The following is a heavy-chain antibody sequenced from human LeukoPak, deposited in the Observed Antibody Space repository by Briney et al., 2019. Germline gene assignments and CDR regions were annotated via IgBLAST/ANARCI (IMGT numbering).Heavy chain of an antibody. CDR1: GFTFSDYN. D-gene: IGHD1-26*01. Sequence: GGSLRLSCAASGFTFSDYNMNWVRQAPGKGLEWVSYISDSGSSTYYADSVRGRFIISRDNAKKSLYLQMNSLRDEDTAVYYCSFVGTSTTVYWGQGTLVTVSS. V-gene: IGHV3-48*02. J-gene: IGHJ4*02. CDR2: ISDSGSST. CDR3: SFVGTSTTVY.